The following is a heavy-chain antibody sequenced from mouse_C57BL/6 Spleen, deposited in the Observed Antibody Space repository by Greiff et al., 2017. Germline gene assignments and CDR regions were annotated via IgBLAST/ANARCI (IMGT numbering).Heavy chain of an antibody. CDR3: ARNLGYSNYDARDY. J-gene: IGHJ4*01. D-gene: IGHD2-5*01. CDR2: LWTGGGT. CDR1: GFSLTSYA. V-gene: IGHV2-9-1*01. Sequence: VKLVESGPGLVAPSQSLSITCTVSGFSLTSYAISWVRQPPGKGLEWLGVLWTGGGTNYNSALKSRLSISKDNSKSQVFLKMNSLQTDDTARYYCARNLGYSNYDARDYWGQGTSVTVSS.